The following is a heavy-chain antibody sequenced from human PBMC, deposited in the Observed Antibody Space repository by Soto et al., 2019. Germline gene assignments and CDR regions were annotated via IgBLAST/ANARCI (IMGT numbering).Heavy chain of an antibody. CDR1: GGSVSSGNYF. CDR3: AILTKPTAVTTAFRGGYGLDV. CDR2: IHSSGST. Sequence: QVQLQESGPGLVKPSETLSLTCTVSGGSVSSGNYFWSWIRQPPGKGLEWIGYIHSSGSTNYNPSLNSRVTISTDTSQNQFSLKLTSVTAADTAVYYCAILTKPTAVTTAFRGGYGLDVWGQGTTVTVSS. J-gene: IGHJ6*02. V-gene: IGHV4-61*01. D-gene: IGHD4-17*01.